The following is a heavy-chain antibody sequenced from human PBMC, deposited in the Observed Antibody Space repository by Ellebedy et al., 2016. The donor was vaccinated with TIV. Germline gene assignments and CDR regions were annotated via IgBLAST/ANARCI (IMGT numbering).Heavy chain of an antibody. V-gene: IGHV4-4*07. CDR3: ARQVGYSSSWYGDWYFDL. CDR2: IYTSGST. Sequence: MPSETLSLTCTVSGGSISSYYWSWIRQPAGKGLEWIGLIYTSGSTNYNPSLKSRVTMSVDTSKNQFSLKLSSVTAADTAVYYCARQVGYSSSWYGDWYFDLWGRGTLVTVSS. CDR1: GGSISSYY. D-gene: IGHD6-13*01. J-gene: IGHJ2*01.